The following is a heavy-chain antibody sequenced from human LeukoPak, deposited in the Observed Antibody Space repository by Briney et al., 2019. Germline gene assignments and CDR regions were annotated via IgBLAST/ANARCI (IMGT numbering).Heavy chain of an antibody. D-gene: IGHD2-15*01. V-gene: IGHV3-74*01. J-gene: IGHJ6*02. CDR3: ATPLTRYCSGGSCYAPYYYYGMDV. Sequence: PGGSLRLSCAASGFTFSSYWMNWVRQAPGKGLVWVSRIASDGSSTTYADSVKGRFTISRDNSKNTLYLQMNSLRAEDTAVYYCATPLTRYCSGGSCYAPYYYYGMDVWGQGTTVTVSS. CDR2: IASDGSST. CDR1: GFTFSSYW.